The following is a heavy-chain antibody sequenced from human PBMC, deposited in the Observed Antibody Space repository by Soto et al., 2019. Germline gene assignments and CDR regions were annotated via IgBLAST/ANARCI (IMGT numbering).Heavy chain of an antibody. V-gene: IGHV1-3*01. D-gene: IGHD2-21*02. CDR1: GYTFTSYA. CDR3: ARSIVVVTAADY. Sequence: QVQLVQSGAAVKKPGASVKVSCKASGYTFTSYAMHWVRQAPGQRLEWMGWINAGNGNTKYSEKFQGRVTITRETTASTAYMELSSLRSEDTAVYYCARSIVVVTAADYWGQGTLVTVSS. CDR2: INAGNGNT. J-gene: IGHJ4*02.